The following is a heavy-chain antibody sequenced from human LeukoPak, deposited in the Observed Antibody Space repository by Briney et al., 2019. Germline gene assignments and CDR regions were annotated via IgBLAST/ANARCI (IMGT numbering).Heavy chain of an antibody. V-gene: IGHV3-21*01. CDR2: ISSSSSYI. J-gene: IGHJ6*03. CDR1: GFTFSSYS. Sequence: GGSLRLSCAASGFTFSSYSMNWVRQAPGKGLEWVSSISSSSSYIYYADSVKGRFTISRDSAKNSLYLQMNSLRAEDTAVYYCARDYPEYCSGGSCYSNYYYYMDVWGKGTTVTVSS. CDR3: ARDYPEYCSGGSCYSNYYYYMDV. D-gene: IGHD2-15*01.